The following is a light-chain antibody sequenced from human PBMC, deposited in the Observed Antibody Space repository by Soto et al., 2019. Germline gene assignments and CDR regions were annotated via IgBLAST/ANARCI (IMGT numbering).Light chain of an antibody. V-gene: IGKV4-1*01. J-gene: IGKJ5*01. CDR3: QQYYSDPIT. Sequence: DIVMSQSPDSLAASLGERATINCKSSQSLLYDSNNKNFLAWFQQKPGHPPKLLVYWASNRESGVPDRFIGSGSGTDFTLTISSLQAEDVAVYYCQQYYSDPITFGQGTRLEIK. CDR1: QSLLYDSNNKNF. CDR2: WAS.